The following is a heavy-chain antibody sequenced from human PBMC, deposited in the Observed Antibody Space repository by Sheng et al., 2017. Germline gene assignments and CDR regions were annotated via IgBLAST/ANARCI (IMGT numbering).Heavy chain of an antibody. D-gene: IGHD2-2*02. Sequence: QVQLVQSGAEVKKPGASVKVSCKASGYTFTGYYMHWVRQAPGQGLEWMGWINPNSGGTNYAQKFQGRVTMTRDTSISTAYMELSRLRSDDTAVYYCARDPLVPAAIASQVGYYYYGMDVWDQGP. CDR1: GYTFTGYY. V-gene: IGHV1-2*02. J-gene: IGHJ6*02. CDR2: INPNSGGT. CDR3: ARDPLVPAAIASQVGYYYYGMDV.